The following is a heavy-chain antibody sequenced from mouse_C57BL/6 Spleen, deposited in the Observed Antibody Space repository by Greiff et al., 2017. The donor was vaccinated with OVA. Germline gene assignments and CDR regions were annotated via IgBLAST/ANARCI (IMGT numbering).Heavy chain of an antibody. CDR2: IDPSDSYT. D-gene: IGHD3-3*01. V-gene: IGHV1-69*01. J-gene: IGHJ3*01. CDR1: GYTFTSYW. Sequence: QVQLQQPGAELVMPGASVKLSCKASGYTFTSYWMPWVKQRPGQGLEWIGEIDPSDSYTNYNQKFKGKSTLTVDKSSSTAYMQLSSLTSEDSAVYYCARSTGDEGFAYWGQGTLVTVSA. CDR3: ARSTGDEGFAY.